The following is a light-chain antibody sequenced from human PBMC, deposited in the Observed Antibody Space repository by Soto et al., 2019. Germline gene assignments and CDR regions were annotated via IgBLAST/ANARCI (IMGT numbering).Light chain of an antibody. CDR3: QQYGSSRT. Sequence: EIVLTPSPGTLSLSPGERATLSCRASQSVSSSYLAWYQQKPGQSPRLLIYGASSRATGIPYRFSGSGSGTDFTLTISRLEPEDFAVYYCQQYGSSRTFGPGTKVDIK. V-gene: IGKV3-20*01. CDR2: GAS. CDR1: QSVSSSY. J-gene: IGKJ3*01.